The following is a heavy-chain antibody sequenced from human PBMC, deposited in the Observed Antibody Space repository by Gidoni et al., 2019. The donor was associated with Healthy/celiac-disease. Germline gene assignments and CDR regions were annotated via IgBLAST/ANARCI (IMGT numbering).Heavy chain of an antibody. CDR2: IYSGGST. CDR3: ARDYYTVVQGVILGDCMDV. V-gene: IGHV3-66*01. Sequence: GFTGSSNYMRWVRQAPGKGLEWDSVIYSGGSTYYADSVKGRFTIPRDNSKNTLYLQMNGLRAEDTAVYYWARDYYTVVQGVILGDCMDVWGQGTTVTVSS. D-gene: IGHD3-10*01. J-gene: IGHJ6*02. CDR1: GFTGSSNY.